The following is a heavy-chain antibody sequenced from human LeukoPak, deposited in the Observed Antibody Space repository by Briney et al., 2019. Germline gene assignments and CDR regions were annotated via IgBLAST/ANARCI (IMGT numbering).Heavy chain of an antibody. CDR3: ARKNGLDY. V-gene: IGHV3-23*01. Sequence: GGSLRLSCAASGFTFSSYAMSWVRQAPGKGLEWVSVISGSGGSTYYADSVKGRFTISRDNSRNTVYLQMNSLRAEDTAVYYCARKNGLDYWGQGTLVTVSS. J-gene: IGHJ4*02. CDR2: ISGSGGST. CDR1: GFTFSSYA.